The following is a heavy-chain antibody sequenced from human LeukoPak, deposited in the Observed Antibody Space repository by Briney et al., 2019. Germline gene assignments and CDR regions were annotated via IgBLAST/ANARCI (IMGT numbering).Heavy chain of an antibody. V-gene: IGHV4-59*01. Sequence: SETLSLTCTVSDDSISDYYRGWIRQPPGKGLEWIGYIYYSGSTNYNPSLKSRVTISVDTSKNQFSLKLSSVTAADTAVYYCARGPLGYFDYWGQGTLVTVSS. CDR2: IYYSGST. D-gene: IGHD7-27*01. CDR3: ARGPLGYFDY. J-gene: IGHJ4*02. CDR1: DDSISDYY.